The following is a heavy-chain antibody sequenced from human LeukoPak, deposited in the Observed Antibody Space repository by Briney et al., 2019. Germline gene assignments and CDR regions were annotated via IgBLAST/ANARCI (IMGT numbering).Heavy chain of an antibody. Sequence: SETLSLTCTVSGGSISRYYWSWIRQPAGKGLEWIGLIYPSGSTNYNLSLKSRVTMSVDTSKYQFSLKVNSVTAADTAVYYCARGGASSLPFDYWGQGTLVTVSS. CDR3: ARGGASSLPFDY. V-gene: IGHV4-4*07. CDR1: GGSISRYY. J-gene: IGHJ4*02. D-gene: IGHD1-26*01. CDR2: IYPSGST.